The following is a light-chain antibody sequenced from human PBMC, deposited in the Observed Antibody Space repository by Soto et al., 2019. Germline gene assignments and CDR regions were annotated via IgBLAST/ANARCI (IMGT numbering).Light chain of an antibody. CDR2: GAS. CDR3: QQYGMSWWT. Sequence: EIVLTQSPGTLSLSPGERATLSCGTSQRVSSNYLAWYQQKPGQAPRLLMYGASSRATGIPDRFSGSGSGTDFTLTISRLEPEDFAVYYCQQYGMSWWTFGQGTKVEIK. V-gene: IGKV3-20*01. CDR1: QRVSSNY. J-gene: IGKJ1*01.